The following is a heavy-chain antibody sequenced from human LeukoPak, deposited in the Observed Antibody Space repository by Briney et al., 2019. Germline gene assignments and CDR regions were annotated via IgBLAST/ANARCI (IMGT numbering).Heavy chain of an antibody. V-gene: IGHV3-7*01. Sequence: GGSLRLSCAAFGFTFSSYRMTWVRQAPGKGLEWVANIDEDGGEIYYVDSVKGRFTISRDNAKNSLFLQMNSLRVEDTSVYYCARVGTSSWYVWGQGTLVTVSS. CDR1: GFTFSSYR. J-gene: IGHJ4*02. CDR3: ARVGTSSWYV. D-gene: IGHD6-13*01. CDR2: IDEDGGEI.